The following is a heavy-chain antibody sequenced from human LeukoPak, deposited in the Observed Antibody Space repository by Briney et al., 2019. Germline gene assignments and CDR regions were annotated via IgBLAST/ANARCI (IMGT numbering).Heavy chain of an antibody. V-gene: IGHV3-23*01. J-gene: IGHJ5*02. CDR1: GFTFSSYA. CDR2: ISGSGGST. Sequence: GGSLRLSCAASGFTFSSYAMSWVRQAPGKGLEWVSAISGSGGSTYYADSVKGRFTISRDNSKNTLYLQVNSLRAEDTAVYYCAKGPKRGFGELFSWFDPWGQGTLVTVSS. CDR3: AKGPKRGFGELFSWFDP. D-gene: IGHD3-10*01.